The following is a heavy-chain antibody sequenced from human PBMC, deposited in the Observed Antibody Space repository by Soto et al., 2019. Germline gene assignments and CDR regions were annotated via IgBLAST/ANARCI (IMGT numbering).Heavy chain of an antibody. CDR2: ITPFNGDV. J-gene: IGHJ4*02. D-gene: IGHD1-26*01. V-gene: IGHV1-45*02. Sequence: QMQLVQSGAEVKKPGSSVTVSCKALGNTFTYRYLHWVRQAPGQALEWMGWITPFNGDVHYAQKFQERVTITRARSINTAYMRISSLRSEETAMYYCASGGAGSGPFTWELPDHWGQGTLVTVSS. CDR3: ASGGAGSGPFTWELPDH. CDR1: GNTFTYRY.